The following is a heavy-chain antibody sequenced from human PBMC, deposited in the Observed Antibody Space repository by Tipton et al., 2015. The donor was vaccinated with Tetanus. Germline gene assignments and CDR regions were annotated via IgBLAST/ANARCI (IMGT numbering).Heavy chain of an antibody. CDR1: GGSISGSGYF. Sequence: TLSLTCNVSGGSISGSGYFWNWIRQFPGRGLEWIGYIYYSGDTFYNPSLKGRVAMSVDTSKNQFSLNLSSVTAADTAIYYCARDQGVGRVVRLNWFDPWGQGTLVTVSS. J-gene: IGHJ5*02. CDR3: ARDQGVGRVVRLNWFDP. D-gene: IGHD6-6*01. CDR2: IYYSGDT. V-gene: IGHV4-31*03.